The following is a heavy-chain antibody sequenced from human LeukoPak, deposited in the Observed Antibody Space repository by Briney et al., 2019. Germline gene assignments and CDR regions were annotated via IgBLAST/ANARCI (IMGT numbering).Heavy chain of an antibody. D-gene: IGHD3-22*01. CDR1: GFTFITYG. CDR3: ARGLHFRVYDSSDYYPY. CDR2: IGYDGNNK. V-gene: IGHV3-30*02. J-gene: IGHJ4*02. Sequence: GGSLRLSCAASGFTFITYGMHWVRQAPGKGLEWVAFIGYDGNNKYYADSVKGRFTISRDNAKNSLYLQMNSLRAEDTAVYYCARGLHFRVYDSSDYYPYWGQGTLVTVSS.